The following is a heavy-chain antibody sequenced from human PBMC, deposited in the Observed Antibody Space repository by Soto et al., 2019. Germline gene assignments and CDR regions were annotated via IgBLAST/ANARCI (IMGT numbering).Heavy chain of an antibody. Sequence: LRLSYAASGFTFPSSAMAWVRRAPGYGVEWVSGIDATFSRTYYADSGKGRLTIAIDNSRNTLFLQMDNLRGEDTAIYYCAKYSGIRRLSAAGACLDSWGQGTLVTVSS. D-gene: IGHD6-13*01. J-gene: IGHJ5*01. CDR2: IDATFSRT. V-gene: IGHV3-23*01. CDR3: AKYSGIRRLSAAGACLDS. CDR1: GFTFPSSA.